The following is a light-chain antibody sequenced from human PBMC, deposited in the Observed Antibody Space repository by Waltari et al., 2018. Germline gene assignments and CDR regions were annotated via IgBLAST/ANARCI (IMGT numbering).Light chain of an antibody. CDR2: RGS. V-gene: IGKV2-30*01. J-gene: IGKJ1*01. CDR1: QSLVASDGNTI. CDR3: KQGTHWAWT. Sequence: VVLTQSPLSLPVALGQPASISCRSRQSLVASDGNTILNWFQQRPGQSQRRLLYRGSNRDSGVPDRFSGSGSGTDFTLKISRVEAEDVGVYYCKQGTHWAWTFGQGTKGESK.